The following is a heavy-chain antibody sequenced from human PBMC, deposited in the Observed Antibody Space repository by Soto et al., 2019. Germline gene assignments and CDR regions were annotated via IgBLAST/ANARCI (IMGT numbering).Heavy chain of an antibody. D-gene: IGHD6-13*01. CDR2: IIPIFGTA. V-gene: IGHV1-69*01. J-gene: IGHJ4*02. CDR1: GGTFSSYA. CDR3: ARGGRGGIAAAGSFDY. Sequence: QVQLVQSGAEVKKPGSSVKVSCKASGGTFSSYAISWVRQAPGQGLEWMGGIIPIFGTANYAQKFQGRVTITADEFTSTAYMELSSLRSEETAVYYCARGGRGGIAAAGSFDYWGQGTLVTASS.